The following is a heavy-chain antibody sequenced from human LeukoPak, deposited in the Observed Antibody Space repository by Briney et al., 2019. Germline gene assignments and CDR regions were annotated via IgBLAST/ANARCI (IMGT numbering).Heavy chain of an antibody. V-gene: IGHV3-7*01. CDR3: AKDHSGWYRYYFDY. Sequence: GGSPRLSCAASGFTFSSYWMSWVRQAPGKGLEWVANIKQDGSEKYYVDSVKGRFTISRHNARNSLYLQMNSLRAEDTAVYYCAKDHSGWYRYYFDYWGQGTLVTVSS. CDR2: IKQDGSEK. CDR1: GFTFSSYW. D-gene: IGHD6-19*01. J-gene: IGHJ4*02.